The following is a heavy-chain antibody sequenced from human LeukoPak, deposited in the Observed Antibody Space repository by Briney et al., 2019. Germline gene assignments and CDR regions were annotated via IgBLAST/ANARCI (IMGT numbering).Heavy chain of an antibody. D-gene: IGHD6-19*01. CDR1: GYTFTSYD. CDR3: ARGDRVAVAGWSRYFDL. Sequence: ASVKVSCKASGYTFTSYDINWVRQATGQGLEWMGWMNPNSGNTGYAQKFQGRVTMTRNTSISTAYMELSSLRSEDTAVYYCARGDRVAVAGWSRYFDLWGRGTLVTVSS. J-gene: IGHJ2*01. CDR2: MNPNSGNT. V-gene: IGHV1-8*01.